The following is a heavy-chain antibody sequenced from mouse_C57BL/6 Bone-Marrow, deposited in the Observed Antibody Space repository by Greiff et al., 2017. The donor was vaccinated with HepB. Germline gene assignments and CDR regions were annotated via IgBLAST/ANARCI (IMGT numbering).Heavy chain of an antibody. J-gene: IGHJ3*01. D-gene: IGHD2-4*01. CDR3: ASEGDYPWFAY. CDR2: IDPSDSYT. V-gene: IGHV1-69*01. Sequence: VQLQQPGAELVMPGASVKLSCKASGYTFTSYWMHWVQQRPGQGLEWIGEIDPSDSYTNYNQKFKGKSTLTVDKSSSTAYMQLSSLTSEDSAVYYCASEGDYPWFAYWGQGTLVTVAA. CDR1: GYTFTSYW.